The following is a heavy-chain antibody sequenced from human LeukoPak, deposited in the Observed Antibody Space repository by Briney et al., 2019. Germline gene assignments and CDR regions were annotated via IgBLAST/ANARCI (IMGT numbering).Heavy chain of an antibody. CDR3: ARALYSGYSFHFDY. V-gene: IGHV3-66*01. J-gene: IGHJ4*02. CDR2: IYSGGST. CDR1: GFTVSSNY. Sequence: GGSLRLSCAASGFTVSSNYMSWVRQAPGKGLEWVSVIYSGGSTYYADSVKGRFTISRDNSKNTLYLQMNSLRAEDTAVYYCARALYSGYSFHFDYWGQGTLVTVSS. D-gene: IGHD5-12*01.